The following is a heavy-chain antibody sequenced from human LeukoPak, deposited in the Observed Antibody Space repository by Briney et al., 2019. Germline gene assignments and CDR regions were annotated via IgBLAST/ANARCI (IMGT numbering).Heavy chain of an antibody. CDR1: GYSFTSYL. J-gene: IGHJ4*02. V-gene: IGHV5-51*01. CDR3: ARHLYGSGSEFDY. D-gene: IGHD3-10*01. CDR2: IYPGDSDT. Sequence: GGSLSLSCTGSGYSFTSYLIGGVRQMPGKGLGWMGIIYPGDSDTRYSPSFQGQVTMSADKSISTAYLQWSSLKASDTAMYYCARHLYGSGSEFDYWGQGTLVTVSS.